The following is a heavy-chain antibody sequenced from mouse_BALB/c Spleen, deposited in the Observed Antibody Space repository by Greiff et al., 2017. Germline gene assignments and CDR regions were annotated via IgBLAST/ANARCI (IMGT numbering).Heavy chain of an antibody. V-gene: IGHV5-17*02. CDR2: ISSGSSTI. CDR1: GFTFSSFG. D-gene: IGHD1-1*02. Sequence: EVKLVESGGGLVQPAGSRKLSCAASGFTFSSFGMHWVRQAPEKGLEWVAYISSGSSTIYYADTVKGRFTISRDNPKNTLFLQMTSLRSEDTAMYYCARSGGVTYYYAMDYWGQGTSVTVSS. CDR3: ARSGGVTYYYAMDY. J-gene: IGHJ4*01.